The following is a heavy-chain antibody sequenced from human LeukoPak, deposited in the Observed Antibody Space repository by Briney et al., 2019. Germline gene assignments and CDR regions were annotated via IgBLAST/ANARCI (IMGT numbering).Heavy chain of an antibody. Sequence: SETLSLTCTVSGGSISSSSYYWGWIRQPPGKGLEWIGSIYYSGSTYYNPSLKSRVTISVDTSKNQFSLKLSSVTAADTAVYYCARVPNYDILTGSGYYFDYWGQGTLVTVSS. V-gene: IGHV4-39*07. D-gene: IGHD3-9*01. J-gene: IGHJ4*02. CDR2: IYYSGST. CDR1: GGSISSSSYY. CDR3: ARVPNYDILTGSGYYFDY.